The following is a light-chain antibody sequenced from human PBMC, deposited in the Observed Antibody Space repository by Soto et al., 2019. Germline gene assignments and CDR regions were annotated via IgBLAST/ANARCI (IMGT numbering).Light chain of an antibody. J-gene: IGKJ1*01. Sequence: ILMTQTPLSLSIIPGQTASISCKSSQSLLHSDGKTYFYWYVQKAGQAPQPLIYEVPNRFSGVPERFSGSGSRTDFTLKISRVEADDVGIYYCMQAIDIPWTFGQGTKVEIK. CDR3: MQAIDIPWT. CDR1: QSLLHSDGKTY. V-gene: IGKV2-29*03. CDR2: EVP.